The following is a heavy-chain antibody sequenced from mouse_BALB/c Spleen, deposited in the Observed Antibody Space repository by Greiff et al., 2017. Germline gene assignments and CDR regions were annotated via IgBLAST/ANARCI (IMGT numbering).Heavy chain of an antibody. V-gene: IGHV1-31*01. D-gene: IGHD1-2*01. CDR1: GYSFTGYY. Sequence: VQLQQSGPELVKPGASVKISCKASGYSFTGYYMHWVKQCHVKSLEWIGRINPYNGATSYNQNFKDKASLTVDKSSSTAYMELHSLTSEDSAVYYCARITTASDYWGQGTTLTVSS. CDR3: ARITTASDY. CDR2: INPYNGAT. J-gene: IGHJ2*01.